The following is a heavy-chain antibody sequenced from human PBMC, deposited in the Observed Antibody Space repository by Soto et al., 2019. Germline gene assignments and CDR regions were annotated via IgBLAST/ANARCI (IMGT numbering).Heavy chain of an antibody. Sequence: SETLSLTCTVSGGSISSGAYYWSWIRQHPGKGLQWIGYIYYNGSTYYNPSLKNRVTISLDTSKNQFSLELYSVTAADTAVYYCAREGDYGDYGSDYWGQGTLVTVSS. D-gene: IGHD4-17*01. CDR2: IYYNGST. J-gene: IGHJ4*02. CDR3: AREGDYGDYGSDY. V-gene: IGHV4-31*03. CDR1: GGSISSGAYY.